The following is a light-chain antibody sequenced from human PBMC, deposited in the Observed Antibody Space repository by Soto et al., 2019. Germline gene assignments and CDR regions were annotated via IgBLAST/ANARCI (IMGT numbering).Light chain of an antibody. CDR1: SSDVGDYNY. CDR2: EVS. CDR3: CSFTTSSTLV. J-gene: IGLJ1*01. Sequence: QSALTQPASVSASPGQSITISCTGTSSDVGDYNYVSWYQQHPGKAPELMIYEVSNRPSGLSNRFSASKSGNAASLTISGLQAEDEADYFCCSFTTSSTLVFGTGTKLTVL. V-gene: IGLV2-14*01.